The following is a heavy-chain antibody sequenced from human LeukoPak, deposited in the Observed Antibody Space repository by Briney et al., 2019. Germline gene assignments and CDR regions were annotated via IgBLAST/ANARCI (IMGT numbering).Heavy chain of an antibody. D-gene: IGHD6-13*01. CDR3: ARHYTLVTAPGAYYMDV. V-gene: IGHV4-59*05. CDR2: IYHTGTT. CDR1: GGSISSYY. Sequence: SETLSLTCTVSGGSISSYYWSWIRQPAGKGLEWIGTIYHTGTTYYNPSLQSRVTISVDTSKNQLSLNLSSVTATDTAVYFCARHYTLVTAPGAYYMDVWGKGTTVTVSS. J-gene: IGHJ6*03.